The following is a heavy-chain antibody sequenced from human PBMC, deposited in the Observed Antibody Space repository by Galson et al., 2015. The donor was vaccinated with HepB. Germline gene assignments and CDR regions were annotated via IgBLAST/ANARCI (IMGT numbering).Heavy chain of an antibody. D-gene: IGHD3-9*01. CDR2: INTNTGNP. CDR1: GYTFTSYA. V-gene: IGHV7-4-1*02. J-gene: IGHJ3*02. Sequence: SVKVSCKASGYTFTSYAMNWVRQAPGQGLEWMGWINTNTGNPTYAQGFTGRFVFSLDTSVSTAYLQISSLKAEDTAVYYCARDPPLKILTGYYGDAFDIWGQGTMVTVSS. CDR3: ARDPPLKILTGYYGDAFDI.